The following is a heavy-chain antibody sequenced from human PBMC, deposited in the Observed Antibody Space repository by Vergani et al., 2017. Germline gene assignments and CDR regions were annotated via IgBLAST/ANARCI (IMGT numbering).Heavy chain of an antibody. V-gene: IGHV3-11*05. CDR3: AKGPLKWGNGWVDY. Sequence: VQLVESGGGLVKPGGSLRLSCAASGFTFSDYYMSWIRQAPGKGLEWVSYISSSSSYTNYEDSVKGRFTISRDNSKNTLYLQMNSLRAEDTAVYYCAKGPLKWGNGWVDYWGQGTLVTVSS. CDR1: GFTFSDYY. CDR2: ISSSSSYT. J-gene: IGHJ4*02. D-gene: IGHD7-27*01.